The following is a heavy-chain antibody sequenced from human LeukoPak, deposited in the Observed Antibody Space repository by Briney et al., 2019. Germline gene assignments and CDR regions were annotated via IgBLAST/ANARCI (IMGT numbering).Heavy chain of an antibody. Sequence: KASETLSLTCTVSGGSISSYHWSWIRQPPGKGLEWIGYIYYSGSTNYNPSLKSRVTISVDTSKNQFSLKLSSVTAADTAVYYCARGEGGYDYGSDYWGQRTLVTVSS. CDR2: IYYSGST. CDR3: ARGEGGYDYGSDY. J-gene: IGHJ4*02. D-gene: IGHD5-12*01. CDR1: GGSISSYH. V-gene: IGHV4-59*01.